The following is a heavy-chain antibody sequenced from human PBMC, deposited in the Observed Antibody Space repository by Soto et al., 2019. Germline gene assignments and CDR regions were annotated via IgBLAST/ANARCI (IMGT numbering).Heavy chain of an antibody. J-gene: IGHJ6*03. CDR2: IYYSGST. D-gene: IGHD2-2*01. CDR3: ARASRPFVVPAAMRKPSYYYYYMDV. CDR1: GGSISSYY. Sequence: SSETLSLTCTVSGGSISSYYWSWIRQPPGKGLEWIGDIYYSGSTNYNPSLKSRVTISVDTSKNQFSLKLSSATAADTAVYYCARASRPFVVPAAMRKPSYYYYYMDVWGKGTTVTVSS. V-gene: IGHV4-59*12.